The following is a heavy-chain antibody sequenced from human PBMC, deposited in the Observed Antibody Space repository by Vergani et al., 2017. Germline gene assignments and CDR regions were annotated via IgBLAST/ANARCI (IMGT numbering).Heavy chain of an antibody. D-gene: IGHD1-14*01. CDR2: INLNNGDT. CDR3: ATNDRARQPPGGY. J-gene: IGHJ4*02. CDR1: GNRFTAYS. Sequence: QVQLVQSGAEVKKPGASVKVSCKASGNRFTAYSMHWVREAPGQGLEWMGRINLNNGDTQYAPMFQGRVTMTRDTSISTGYMELNSLRSDDTAVYYCATNDRARQPPGGYWGKGSLVNVSS. V-gene: IGHV1-2*06.